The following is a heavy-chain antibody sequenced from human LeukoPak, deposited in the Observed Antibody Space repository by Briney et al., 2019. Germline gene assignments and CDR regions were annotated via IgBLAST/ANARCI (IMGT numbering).Heavy chain of an antibody. CDR2: IDPSDSYT. Sequence: GESLKISCKGPGYSFTSYWISWVRQMPGKGPEWMGRIDPSDSYTNYSPSFQGHVTVSADKSISTAYLQWSSLKASDTAMYYCARQSVRGVFAFDIWGQGTMVTVSS. V-gene: IGHV5-10-1*01. J-gene: IGHJ3*02. CDR1: GYSFTSYW. D-gene: IGHD3-10*01. CDR3: ARQSVRGVFAFDI.